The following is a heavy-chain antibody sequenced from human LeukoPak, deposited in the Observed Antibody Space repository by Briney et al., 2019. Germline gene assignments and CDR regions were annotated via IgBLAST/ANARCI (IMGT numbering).Heavy chain of an antibody. CDR2: ISGSGGST. CDR3: AKACSGGSCYWDY. CDR1: GFAFSSYA. D-gene: IGHD2-15*01. Sequence: GGSLRLSCAASGFAFSSYAMSWVRQAPGKGLEWVSAISGSGGSTYYADSVKGRFTISRDNSKNTLYLQMNSLRAEDTAVYYCAKACSGGSCYWDYWGQGTLVTVSS. V-gene: IGHV3-23*01. J-gene: IGHJ4*02.